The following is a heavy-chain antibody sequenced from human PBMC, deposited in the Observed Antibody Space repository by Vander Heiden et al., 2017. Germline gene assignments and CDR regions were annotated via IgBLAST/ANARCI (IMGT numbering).Heavy chain of an antibody. V-gene: IGHV1-2*02. CDR2: SNPNSSGT. D-gene: IGHD3-9*01. Sequence: QPQLVLTGAEVKKPWASVKVSCKASGYTFTGYYMHWVRQAPGRGLEWMVWSNPNSSGTNSAQKFQGRVTMTRDTSINTAYMKLCRQRSDDTAVYYCANDRVLRYFDWLGGVGYRGQGTLVTVSS. CDR1: GYTFTGYY. CDR3: ANDRVLRYFDWLGGVGY. J-gene: IGHJ4*02.